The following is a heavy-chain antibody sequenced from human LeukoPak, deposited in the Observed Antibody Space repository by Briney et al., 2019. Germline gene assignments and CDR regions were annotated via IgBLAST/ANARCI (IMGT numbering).Heavy chain of an antibody. V-gene: IGHV3-30*01. J-gene: IGHJ6*03. D-gene: IGHD3-3*01. CDR1: GFTFSSYA. CDR2: ISYDGSNK. Sequence: PGGSLRLSCAASGFTFSSYAMHWVRQAPGKGLEWVAVISYDGSNKYYADSVKGRFTISRDNSKNTLYLQMNSLRAEDTAVYYCARDRDYDSWSGYYEYYYYYMDVWGKGTTVTVSS. CDR3: ARDRDYDSWSGYYEYYYYYMDV.